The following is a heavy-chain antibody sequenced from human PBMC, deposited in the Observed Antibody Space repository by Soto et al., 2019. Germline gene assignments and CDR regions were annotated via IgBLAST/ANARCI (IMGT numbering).Heavy chain of an antibody. J-gene: IGHJ4*02. V-gene: IGHV3-23*01. D-gene: IGHD6-19*01. CDR3: AKIAEAVAGTVYGY. CDR1: GFTFSSYA. CDR2: IGGGGGST. Sequence: EVQLLETGGGLVQPGGSLRLSCAASGFTFSSYAMGWVRQAPGKELEWVSAIGGGGGSTYYADSAKGRFTISRDNSKNTLYLQMNSLRAEDTAVYYCAKIAEAVAGTVYGYWGQGTLVTVSS.